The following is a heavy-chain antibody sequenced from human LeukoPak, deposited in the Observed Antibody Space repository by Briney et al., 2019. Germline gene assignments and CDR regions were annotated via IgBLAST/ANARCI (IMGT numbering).Heavy chain of an antibody. CDR2: INDSGRT. Sequence: PSETLSLTCGVYGGSFSGFYWNWVRQSPGKGLEWIGEINDSGRTNYNPSLKSRVTTSVDTSNNQFSLNLFSATAADTAVNYCARRYGDCRGGSCPYFEFWGQGILVTVSS. V-gene: IGHV4-34*01. CDR1: GGSFSGFY. J-gene: IGHJ4*02. CDR3: ARRYGDCRGGSCPYFEF. D-gene: IGHD2-15*01.